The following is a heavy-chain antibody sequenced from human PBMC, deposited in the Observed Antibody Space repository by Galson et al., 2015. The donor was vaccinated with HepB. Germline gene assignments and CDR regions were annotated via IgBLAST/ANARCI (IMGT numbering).Heavy chain of an antibody. D-gene: IGHD6-19*01. V-gene: IGHV1-69*13. Sequence: SVKVSCKASGGTFSSYAISWVRQAPGQGLEWMGGIIPIFGTANYAQKFQGRVTITADESTSTAYMELSSLRSEDTAVYYCARDLAVAGMGAFSGFDYWGQGTLVTVSS. CDR2: IIPIFGTA. CDR3: ARDLAVAGMGAFSGFDY. CDR1: GGTFSSYA. J-gene: IGHJ4*02.